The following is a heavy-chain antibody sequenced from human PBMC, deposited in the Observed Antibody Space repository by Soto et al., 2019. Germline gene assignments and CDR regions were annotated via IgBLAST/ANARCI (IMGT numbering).Heavy chain of an antibody. CDR1: GVTFRTHS. V-gene: IGHV3-23*01. CDR2: IDGVSGTDT. D-gene: IGHD3-22*01. J-gene: IGHJ1*01. Sequence: HPXGSLRLSCAVSGVTFRTHSMNWVRQAPGKGLEWVSTIDGVSGTDTFYAESVNGRFTISTDTSKKTVFLQMNSLRADYTSVYFCTTDDGHYYSSSAYQNWGRGTLGPVSS. CDR3: TTDDGHYYSSSAYQN.